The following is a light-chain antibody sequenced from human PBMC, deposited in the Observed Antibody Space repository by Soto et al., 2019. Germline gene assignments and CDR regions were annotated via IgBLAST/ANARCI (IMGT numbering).Light chain of an antibody. J-gene: IGKJ2*01. CDR3: QQYNGWPYT. V-gene: IGKV3-15*01. CDR1: QSVSRN. Sequence: EIVMTQSPATLSVSPGERATLSCRSSQSVSRNLAWYRQKPGQAPRLLIYGASTRATATPARFSGSGSGTEFNLTISSLQSEDFAVYYCQQYNGWPYTFGQGTKLEIK. CDR2: GAS.